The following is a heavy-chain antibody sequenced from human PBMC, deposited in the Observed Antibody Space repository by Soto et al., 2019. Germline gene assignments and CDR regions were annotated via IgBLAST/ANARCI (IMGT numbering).Heavy chain of an antibody. CDR1: GFTFSDYY. CDR2: ISSSGSTI. D-gene: IGHD1-26*01. J-gene: IGHJ4*02. V-gene: IGHV3-11*01. Sequence: GGSLRLSCAASGFTFSDYYMSWIRQAPGKGLEWVSYISSSGSTIYYADSVKGRFTISRDNAKNSPYLQMNSLRAEDTAVYYCARSKYYTPLDYWGQGTMVTVSS. CDR3: ARSKYYTPLDY.